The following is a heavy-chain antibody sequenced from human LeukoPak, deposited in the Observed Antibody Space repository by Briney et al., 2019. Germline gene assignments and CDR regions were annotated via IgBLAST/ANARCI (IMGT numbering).Heavy chain of an antibody. V-gene: IGHV4-4*07. D-gene: IGHD6-13*01. CDR2: IYSSGST. CDR3: ARDAYSNSYYWFDP. J-gene: IGHJ5*02. Sequence: SETLSLTCTVSGGSIIGYYWSWIRQPAGEGLEWIGRIYSSGSTNYNPSLQSRVTISVDKSNNQFSLKLTSVTAADTAAYYCARDAYSNSYYWFDPWGQGTLVTVSS. CDR1: GGSIIGYY.